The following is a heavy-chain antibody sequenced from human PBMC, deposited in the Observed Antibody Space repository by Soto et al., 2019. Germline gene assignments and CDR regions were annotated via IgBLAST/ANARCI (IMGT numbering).Heavy chain of an antibody. J-gene: IGHJ6*02. CDR3: AKEDRPSAVPIFGGMDV. D-gene: IGHD3-3*01. V-gene: IGHV3-9*01. CDR2: ISWNIGSR. Sequence: GGSLRLSCAASGFTFDGYAMHCVLLAHGKGREWVSGISWNIGSRGYACSVKGRFTISRDNAKNCLYLQLYILRAEDTALYYCAKEDRPSAVPIFGGMDVWGQGTTGTV. CDR1: GFTFDGYA.